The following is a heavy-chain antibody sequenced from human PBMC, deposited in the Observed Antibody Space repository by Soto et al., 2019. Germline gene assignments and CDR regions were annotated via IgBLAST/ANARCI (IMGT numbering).Heavy chain of an antibody. J-gene: IGHJ2*01. CDR1: GGTFSSYA. CDR3: ARWGCGGDCYGNWYFDL. Sequence: QVQLVQSGAEVKKPGSSVKVSCKASGGTFSSYAISWVRQAPGQGLEWMGGIIPIFGTANYAQKFQGRVTITADESTSTAYMALSSLISEDTAVYYCARWGCGGDCYGNWYFDLWGRGTLVTVSS. CDR2: IIPIFGTA. V-gene: IGHV1-69*01. D-gene: IGHD2-21*02.